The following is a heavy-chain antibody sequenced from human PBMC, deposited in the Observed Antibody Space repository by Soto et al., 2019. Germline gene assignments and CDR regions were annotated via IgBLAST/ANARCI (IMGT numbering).Heavy chain of an antibody. CDR3: ARDPSLGDPVDY. V-gene: IGHV3-7*01. D-gene: IGHD3-16*01. Sequence: GGSLRLSCAASGFTFSSHWMSWVRQAPGNGLEWVANIKQDGSEKYYVDSVKGRFTISSYNAKNSLYLQMNSLRAEDMAVYYCARDPSLGDPVDYWGQGTLVTVS. CDR1: GFTFSSHW. CDR2: IKQDGSEK. J-gene: IGHJ4*02.